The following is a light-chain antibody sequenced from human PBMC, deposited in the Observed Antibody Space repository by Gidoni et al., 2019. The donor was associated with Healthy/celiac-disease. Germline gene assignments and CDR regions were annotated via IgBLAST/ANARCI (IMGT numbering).Light chain of an antibody. CDR2: GAS. Sequence: EIVMTQSPATLSVSPGERATLSCRASQSVNSNLAWYRQKPGQAPRLLIYGASTRATGIPARFSGSGSGTEFTLTISSLQSEDFAVYYCQQYNNWPPLTFXQXTKVEIK. V-gene: IGKV3-15*01. CDR3: QQYNNWPPLT. J-gene: IGKJ1*01. CDR1: QSVNSN.